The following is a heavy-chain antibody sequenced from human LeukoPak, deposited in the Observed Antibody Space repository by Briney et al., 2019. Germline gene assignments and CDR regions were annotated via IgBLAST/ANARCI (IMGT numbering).Heavy chain of an antibody. D-gene: IGHD2/OR15-2a*01. V-gene: IGHV1-2*02. CDR3: AREPTSDYYYYMDV. CDR2: INPNSGGT. CDR1: GYTFTVYY. J-gene: IGHJ6*03. Sequence: ASVTVSCTASGYTFTVYYMHWVRQAPGQGLEWMGWINPNSGGTSYAQKFQGRVTMTRDTSISTAYMEVYRLKSDDTAVYFCAREPTSDYYYYMDVWGKGTTVTASS.